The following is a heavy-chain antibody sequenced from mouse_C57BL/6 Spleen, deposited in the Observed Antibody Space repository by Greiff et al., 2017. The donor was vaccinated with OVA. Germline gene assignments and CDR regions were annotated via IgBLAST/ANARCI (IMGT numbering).Heavy chain of an antibody. CDR1: GFTFSDYG. D-gene: IGHD1-1*01. CDR3: ARRGIYYYGSSEYYYAMDY. V-gene: IGHV5-17*01. CDR2: ISSGSSTI. J-gene: IGHJ4*01. Sequence: EVKLMESGGGLVKPGGSLKLSCAASGFTFSDYGMHWVRQAPEKGLEWVAYISSGSSTIYYADTVKGRFTISRDNAKNTLFLQMTSLRSEDTAMYYCARRGIYYYGSSEYYYAMDYWGQGTSVTVSS.